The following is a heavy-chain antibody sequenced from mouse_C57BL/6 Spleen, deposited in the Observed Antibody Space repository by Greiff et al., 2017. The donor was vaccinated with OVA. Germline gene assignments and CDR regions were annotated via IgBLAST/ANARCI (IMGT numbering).Heavy chain of an antibody. CDR1: GYTFTSYW. CDR2: IDPNSGGT. CDR3: ARDSSGYVDYYAMDY. D-gene: IGHD3-2*02. V-gene: IGHV1-72*01. J-gene: IGHJ4*01. Sequence: VQLQQPGAELVKPGASVKLSCKASGYTFTSYWMHWVKQRPGRGLEWIGRIDPNSGGTKYNEKFKSKATLTVDKPSSTAYMQLSSLTSADSAVDDCARDSSGYVDYYAMDYWGQGTSVTVSS.